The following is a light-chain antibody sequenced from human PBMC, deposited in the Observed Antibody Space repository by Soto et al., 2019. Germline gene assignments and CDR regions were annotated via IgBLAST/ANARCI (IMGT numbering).Light chain of an antibody. J-gene: IGKJ2*01. CDR1: QSISSTY. CDR3: QHYGSSPYT. V-gene: IGKV3-20*01. Sequence: EIVLTQSPGTLSSSPGETATLSCRASQSISSTYLAWFQQKPGQAPRLLIYGASSRFIGIPDRFSGSGSGTDYTLTISRLEPEDFAVFYCQHYGSSPYTFGQGTKLEIK. CDR2: GAS.